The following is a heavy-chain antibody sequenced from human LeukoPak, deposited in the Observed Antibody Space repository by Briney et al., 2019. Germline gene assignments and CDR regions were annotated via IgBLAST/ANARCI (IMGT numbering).Heavy chain of an antibody. CDR1: GYTFTSYG. J-gene: IGHJ3*02. D-gene: IGHD6-19*01. Sequence: GASVKVSCKASGYTFTSYGISWVRQAPGQGLEWMGWISAYNGNTNYAQKLQGRVTMTTDTSTSTAYMELRSLRSDDTAVYYCARDFQEEWLVRGAFDIWGQGTMVTVSS. CDR2: ISAYNGNT. CDR3: ARDFQEEWLVRGAFDI. V-gene: IGHV1-18*01.